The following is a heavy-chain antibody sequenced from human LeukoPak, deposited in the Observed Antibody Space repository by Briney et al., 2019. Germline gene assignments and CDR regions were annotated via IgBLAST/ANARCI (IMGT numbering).Heavy chain of an antibody. V-gene: IGHV3-20*04. CDR3: ARDPVDTAMVPSSNWFDP. CDR2: INRNGGST. D-gene: IGHD5-18*01. CDR1: GFTFDDYG. Sequence: GGSLRLSCAASGFTFDDYGMSWVRQAPGKGLEWVSGINRNGGSTGYADSVKGRFTISRDNAKNSLYLQMNSLRAEDTALYYCARDPVDTAMVPSSNWFDPWGQGTLVTVSS. J-gene: IGHJ5*02.